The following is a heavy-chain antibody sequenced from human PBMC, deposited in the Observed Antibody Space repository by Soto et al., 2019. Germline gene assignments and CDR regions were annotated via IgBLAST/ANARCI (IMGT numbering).Heavy chain of an antibody. J-gene: IGHJ6*02. CDR2: ISYDGSNK. CDR3: ARDVLNLGGDYGMDV. Sequence: GGSLRLSCAASGFTFSTFSMNWVRQAPGRGLEWISYDGSNKYYADSVKGRFTISRDNSKNTLYLQMNSLRAEDTAVYYCARDVLNLGGDYGMDVWGQGTTVTVSS. CDR1: GFTFSTFS. D-gene: IGHD1-26*01. V-gene: IGHV3-30-3*01.